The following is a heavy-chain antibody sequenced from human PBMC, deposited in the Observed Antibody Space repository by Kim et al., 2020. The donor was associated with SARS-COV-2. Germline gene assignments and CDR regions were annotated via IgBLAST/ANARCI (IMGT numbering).Heavy chain of an antibody. J-gene: IGHJ4*02. V-gene: IGHV3-11*01. D-gene: IGHD2-2*01. Sequence: IYYADSVKGRFTISRDNAKNSLYLQMNSLRAEDTAVYYCARAPLPALLDYWGQGTLVTVSS. CDR3: ARAPLPALLDY. CDR2: I.